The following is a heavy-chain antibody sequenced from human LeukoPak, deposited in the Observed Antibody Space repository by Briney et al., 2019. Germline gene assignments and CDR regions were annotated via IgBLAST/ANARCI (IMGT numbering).Heavy chain of an antibody. CDR1: GGSIRSSYYY. J-gene: IGHJ4*02. Sequence: SSETLSLTCTVSGGSIRSSYYYWGWTRQPPGKGLEWIGSIYDSGSAYYNPSLKSRVTISVDTSKNQFSLQLNSVTPEDTAIYYCAILRTASSFDFWGQGTLVTVSP. V-gene: IGHV4-39*01. D-gene: IGHD1-1*01. CDR2: IYDSGSA. CDR3: AILRTASSFDF.